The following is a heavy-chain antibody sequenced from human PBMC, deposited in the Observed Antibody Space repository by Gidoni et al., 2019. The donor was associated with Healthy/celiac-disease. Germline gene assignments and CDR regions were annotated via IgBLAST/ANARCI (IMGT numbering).Heavy chain of an antibody. J-gene: IGHJ6*02. CDR1: GDSVSSNSAA. CDR3: AREPDVWFGELSTHGMDV. V-gene: IGHV6-1*01. CDR2: TYYRSKWYN. Sequence: QVQLQQSGPGLVKPSQTLALTCAIAGDSVSSNSAAWHWIRQSPSSGLEWLGRTYYRSKWYNDYAVSVKSRITINPDPSKNQFSLQLNSVTPEDTAVYYCAREPDVWFGELSTHGMDVWGQGTTVTVSS. D-gene: IGHD3-10*01.